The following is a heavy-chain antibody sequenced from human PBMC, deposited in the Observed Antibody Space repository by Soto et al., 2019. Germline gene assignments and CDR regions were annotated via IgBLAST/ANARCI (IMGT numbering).Heavy chain of an antibody. CDR3: TPGGTSGTYYFNS. CDR1: GFTFSGSS. CDR2: IRSKATGYGT. D-gene: IGHD3-10*01. Sequence: GESLKISCAASGFTFSGSSVHWVRQASGKGLEWVGHIRSKATGYGTTYAASVKGRFTISRDDSRNTAYLQMNSLKTEDTAVYYCTPGGTSGTYYFNSWGQGVLVTVSS. V-gene: IGHV3-73*01. J-gene: IGHJ4*02.